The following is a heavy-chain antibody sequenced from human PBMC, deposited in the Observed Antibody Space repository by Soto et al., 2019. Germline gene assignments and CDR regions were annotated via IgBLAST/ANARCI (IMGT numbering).Heavy chain of an antibody. J-gene: IGHJ4*02. CDR2: INPTGGTT. V-gene: IGHV1-46*01. CDR1: GYTFTSFS. Sequence: ASVKVSCKASGYTFTSFSVHWVRQAPGQGLEWMGLINPTGGTTNIAQNFQGTVTMTSDTSTSTVYMELSIPRFEDKAFYYCARGNPYSIRWYYFDFWGQGTLVTVSS. D-gene: IGHD2-15*01. CDR3: ARGNPYSIRWYYFDF.